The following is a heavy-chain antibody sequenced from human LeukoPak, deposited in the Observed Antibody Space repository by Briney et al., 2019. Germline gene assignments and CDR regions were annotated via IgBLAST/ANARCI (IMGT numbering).Heavy chain of an antibody. CDR2: ISGSGGST. Sequence: GGSLRLSCAASGFTFSSYAMSWVRQAPGKGLEWVSAISGSGGSTYYADSMKGRFTISRDNSEKRVYLQMNNLRTEDTAVYFCAGEIGRSGGYDYWGQGTLVTVSS. CDR1: GFTFSSYA. CDR3: AGEIGRSGGYDY. D-gene: IGHD1-26*01. J-gene: IGHJ4*02. V-gene: IGHV3-23*01.